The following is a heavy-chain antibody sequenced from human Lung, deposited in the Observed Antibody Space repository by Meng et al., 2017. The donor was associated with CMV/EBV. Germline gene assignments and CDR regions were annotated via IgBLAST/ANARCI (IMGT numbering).Heavy chain of an antibody. CDR3: TRVFGSESQRYGGYYGMDV. D-gene: IGHD3-10*01. Sequence: CAASDFTVSSNYMSWVRQAPGKGLEWVSLIYSGGTTYHADSVKGRFTISRDNSKNTLYLQMNSLRAEDTAVYYCTRVFGSESQRYGGYYGMDVWXQGTTVTVSS. V-gene: IGHV3-53*01. CDR2: IYSGGTT. CDR1: DFTVSSNY. J-gene: IGHJ6*02.